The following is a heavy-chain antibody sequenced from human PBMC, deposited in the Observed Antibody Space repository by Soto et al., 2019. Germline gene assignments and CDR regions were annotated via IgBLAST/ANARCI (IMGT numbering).Heavy chain of an antibody. Sequence: SETLSLTCTVSGGSINSYYWSWIRQPPGKGLEWIGYICYSGSTNYNPSLKSRVTISVDTSKNQFSLKLSSVTAADTAVYYCARYYFDSSGYYYGYYFDYWGQGTLVTVSS. CDR2: ICYSGST. CDR3: ARYYFDSSGYYYGYYFDY. V-gene: IGHV4-59*01. D-gene: IGHD3-22*01. J-gene: IGHJ4*02. CDR1: GGSINSYY.